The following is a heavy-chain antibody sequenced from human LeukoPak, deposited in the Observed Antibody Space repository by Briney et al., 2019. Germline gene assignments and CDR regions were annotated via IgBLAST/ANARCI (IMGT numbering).Heavy chain of an antibody. V-gene: IGHV3-23*01. CDR1: GFTFSSYA. CDR3: AKDSGAAGSGWYGGHFDY. J-gene: IGHJ4*02. CDR2: ISGSGGRGGGT. D-gene: IGHD6-19*01. Sequence: GGSLRLSCAASGFTFSSYAMSWVRQSPGKGLEWVSAISGSGGRGGGTFYADSMKGRFTISRDNSKNTLYLQMNSLRAEDTAVYYCAKDSGAAGSGWYGGHFDYWGQGSLLTVSS.